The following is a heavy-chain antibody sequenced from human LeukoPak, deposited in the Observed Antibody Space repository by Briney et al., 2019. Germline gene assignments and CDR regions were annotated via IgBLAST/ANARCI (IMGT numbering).Heavy chain of an antibody. CDR2: ISYDGSNK. V-gene: IGHV3-30-3*01. CDR3: ARVGARVYGDSLFDY. Sequence: PGRSLRLSCAASGFTFSSYAMHWVRQAPGKGLEWVAVISYDGSNKYYADSVKGRFTISRDNSKNTLYLQMNSLRAEDTAVYYCARVGARVYGDSLFDYWGQGALVTVSS. CDR1: GFTFSSYA. D-gene: IGHD4-17*01. J-gene: IGHJ4*02.